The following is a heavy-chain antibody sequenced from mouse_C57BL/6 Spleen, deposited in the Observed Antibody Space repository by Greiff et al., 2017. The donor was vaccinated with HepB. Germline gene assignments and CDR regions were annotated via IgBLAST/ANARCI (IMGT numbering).Heavy chain of an antibody. D-gene: IGHD1-1*01. CDR2: IYPGSGST. CDR3: AREVLRSVPTDY. J-gene: IGHJ2*01. V-gene: IGHV1-55*01. Sequence: QVQLQQSGAELVKPGASVKMSCKASGYTFTSYWITWVKQRPGQGLEWIGDIYPGSGSTNYNEKFKSKATLTVDTSSSTAYMQLSSLTSEDSAVYYCAREVLRSVPTDYWGQGTTLTVSS. CDR1: GYTFTSYW.